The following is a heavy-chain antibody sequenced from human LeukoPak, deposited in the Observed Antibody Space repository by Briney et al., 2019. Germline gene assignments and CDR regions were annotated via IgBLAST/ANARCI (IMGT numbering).Heavy chain of an antibody. D-gene: IGHD3-22*01. CDR2: IIPIFGTA. Sequence: SVNVSCKASGGTFSSYAISWVRQAPGQGLEWMGGIIPIFGTANYAQKFQGRVTITADKSTSTAYMELSSLRSEDKAVYYCARKVPNDSSGYYYRGQFDPWGQGTLVTVSS. CDR1: GGTFSSYA. V-gene: IGHV1-69*06. J-gene: IGHJ5*02. CDR3: ARKVPNDSSGYYYRGQFDP.